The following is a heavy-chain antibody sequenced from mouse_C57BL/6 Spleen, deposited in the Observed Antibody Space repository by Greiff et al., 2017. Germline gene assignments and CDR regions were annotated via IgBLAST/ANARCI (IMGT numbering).Heavy chain of an antibody. V-gene: IGHV1-55*01. CDR1: GYTFTSYW. Sequence: QVQLQQSGAELVKPGASVKLSCKASGYTFTSYWIPWVKQRPGQGLEWIGVIHPASGSTNYNEKFKSKATLTVDTSSSTAYMQLSSLTSEDSAVYYCARADDGYAIDYWGQGTTVTVSS. D-gene: IGHD2-3*01. J-gene: IGHJ4*01. CDR3: ARADDGYAIDY. CDR2: IHPASGST.